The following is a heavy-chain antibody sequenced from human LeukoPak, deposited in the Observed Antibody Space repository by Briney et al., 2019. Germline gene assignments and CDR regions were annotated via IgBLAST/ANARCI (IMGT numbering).Heavy chain of an antibody. J-gene: IGHJ4*02. V-gene: IGHV3-48*01. CDR3: AREGSGSYFDY. CDR2: ISSLSGTI. CDR1: GFTFSSYS. Sequence: GGSLRLSCVASGFTFSSYSMNWVRQAPGEGLEWVSYISSLSGTIYYADSVKGRFAFSRDNAKNSLYLQMDSLRAEDTAVYYCAREGSGSYFDYWGQGTLVTVSS. D-gene: IGHD1-26*01.